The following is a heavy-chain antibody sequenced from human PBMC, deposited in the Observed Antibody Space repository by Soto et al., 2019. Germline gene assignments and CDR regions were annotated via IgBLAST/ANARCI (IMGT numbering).Heavy chain of an antibody. V-gene: IGHV4-39*01. CDR1: GGSISGSNYY. J-gene: IGHJ4*02. Sequence: SETLSLTCTVSGGSISGSNYYWDWIRQPPGKGPEWIGSGTTYYNPSLRSRVTISVDTSKNQFSLKLISVTAADTAVYYCTTYGGDTGRFDFWGQGTLVTVPQ. CDR2: GTT. CDR3: TTYGGDTGRFDF. D-gene: IGHD4-17*01.